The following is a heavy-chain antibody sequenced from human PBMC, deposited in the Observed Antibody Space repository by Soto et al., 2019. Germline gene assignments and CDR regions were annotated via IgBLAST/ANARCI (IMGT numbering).Heavy chain of an antibody. CDR3: AYIRG. D-gene: IGHD3-3*02. Sequence: EVQLVESGGGLVQPGGSLKLSCAASGFSLSDFAIDWVRQASGKGLEWVARIRSKGDSYATAYTESVKGRSTISRDDSKNTAYLQMNSLKTEDTAVYYCAYIRGWGQGTLVTVSS. V-gene: IGHV3-73*02. J-gene: IGHJ4*02. CDR1: GFSLSDFA. CDR2: IRSKGDSYAT.